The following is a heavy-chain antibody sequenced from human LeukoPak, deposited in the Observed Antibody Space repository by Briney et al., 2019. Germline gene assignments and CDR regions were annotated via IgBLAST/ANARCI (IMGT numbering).Heavy chain of an antibody. CDR2: THHRGST. CDR1: GASIGSYY. Sequence: PSETLSLTCSVSGASIGSYYWNWIRQSPGKEMEWIGYTHHRGSTGINPSLKSRVTLSIDTSKRQFSPRLTSGIAADRAVYYCARGGSYGYLRWFDTWGQGTLVSVST. CDR3: ARGGSYGYLRWFDT. D-gene: IGHD5-18*01. V-gene: IGHV4-59*01. J-gene: IGHJ5*02.